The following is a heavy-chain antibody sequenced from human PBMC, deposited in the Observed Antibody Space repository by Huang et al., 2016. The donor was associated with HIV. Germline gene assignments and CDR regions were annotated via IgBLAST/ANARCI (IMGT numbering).Heavy chain of an antibody. J-gene: IGHJ6*02. Sequence: EVHLVESGGDLVQPGGSLRLSCVASGFNFSAYWMSWVRQAAGKGLGWVAKIKQDGREKNYVDSVKGRFTISRDNAKNSVYLQLTSLRAEDTAVYYCARGGIYYDVLTGRHYYYNGLDVWGQGTTVTVSS. D-gene: IGHD3-9*01. CDR2: IKQDGREK. CDR1: GFNFSAYW. CDR3: ARGGIYYDVLTGRHYYYNGLDV. V-gene: IGHV3-7*01.